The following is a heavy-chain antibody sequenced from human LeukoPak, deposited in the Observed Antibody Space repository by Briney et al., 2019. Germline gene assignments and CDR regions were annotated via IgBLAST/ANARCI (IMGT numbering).Heavy chain of an antibody. V-gene: IGHV3-23*01. CDR1: GFTFSSYA. D-gene: IGHD2-15*01. CDR3: AKDPRSVVVAATDY. Sequence: GGSLRLSCAASGFTFSSYAMSWVRQAPGKGLEWVSAISGSGGSTYYADSVKGRFTISRDNSKNTLYLQMNSLRAEDTAVYYCAKDPRSVVVAATDYWGQGTLVTVSS. J-gene: IGHJ4*02. CDR2: ISGSGGST.